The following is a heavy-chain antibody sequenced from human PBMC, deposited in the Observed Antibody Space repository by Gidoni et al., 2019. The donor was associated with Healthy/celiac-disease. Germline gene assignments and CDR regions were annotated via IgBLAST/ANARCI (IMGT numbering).Heavy chain of an antibody. CDR1: GFTLSDYY. V-gene: IGHV3-11*06. CDR2: ISSSSSYT. J-gene: IGHJ5*02. CDR3: ARDVGIAAAGPRRPRGDAT. Sequence: QVQLVESGGGLVKPGGSLRLSCADSGFTLSDYYMSWIRQAPGKGLEWVSYISSSSSYTNYADSVKGRFTISRDNAKNSLYLQMNSLRAEDTAVYYCARDVGIAAAGPRRPRGDATWGQGTLVTVSS. D-gene: IGHD6-13*01.